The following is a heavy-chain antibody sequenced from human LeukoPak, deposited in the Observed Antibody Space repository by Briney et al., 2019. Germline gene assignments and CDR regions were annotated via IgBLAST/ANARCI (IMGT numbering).Heavy chain of an antibody. Sequence: ASVKVSCKASGYTFTGYYMHWVRQAPGQGLGWMGWINPNSGGTNYAQKFQGRVTMTRDTSISTAYMELSRLRSDDTAVYYCARSRVVSPYDFWSGHDYWGQGTLVTVSS. J-gene: IGHJ4*02. V-gene: IGHV1-2*02. CDR1: GYTFTGYY. CDR2: INPNSGGT. D-gene: IGHD3-3*01. CDR3: ARSRVVSPYDFWSGHDY.